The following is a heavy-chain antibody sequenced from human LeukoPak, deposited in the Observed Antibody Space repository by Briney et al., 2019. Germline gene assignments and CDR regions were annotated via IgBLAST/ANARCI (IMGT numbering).Heavy chain of an antibody. J-gene: IGHJ4*02. CDR1: GDSITRSDYY. V-gene: IGHV4-61*02. CDR3: AREKDDYGIY. CDR2: IYTSGST. Sequence: SETLSLTCTVSGDSITRSDYYWSWIRQPAGKGLEWIGRIYTSGSTNYNPSLKSRVTISVDTSKNQFSLKLSSVTAADTAVYYCAREKDDYGIYWGQGTLVTVSS. D-gene: IGHD4-17*01.